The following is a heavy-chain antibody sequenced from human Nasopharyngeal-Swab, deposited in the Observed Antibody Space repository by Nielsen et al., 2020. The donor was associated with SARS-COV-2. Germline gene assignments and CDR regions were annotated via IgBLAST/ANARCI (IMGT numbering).Heavy chain of an antibody. CDR2: IKQDGSEK. J-gene: IGHJ4*02. CDR3: ARDEGYYYDSSGYFDY. V-gene: IGHV3-7*01. D-gene: IGHD3-22*01. Sequence: RQRPGKGLEWVANIKQDGSEKYYVDSVKGRFTISRDNAKNSLYLQMNSLRAEDTAVYYCARDEGYYYDSSGYFDYWGQGTLVTVSS.